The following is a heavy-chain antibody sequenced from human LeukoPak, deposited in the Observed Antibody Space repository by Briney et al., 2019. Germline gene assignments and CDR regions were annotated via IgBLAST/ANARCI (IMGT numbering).Heavy chain of an antibody. V-gene: IGHV3-23*01. J-gene: IGHJ4*02. Sequence: GASLRLSCAASGFTFSNYAMSWVRQAPEKGLEWVSAITGSSGNTYYADSVKGRFTISRDNSKNTLYLQMNSLRDEDTAVYYCAKWGDFDVLTGYYVPDFWGQGTLVTVSS. CDR1: GFTFSNYA. CDR3: AKWGDFDVLTGYYVPDF. CDR2: ITGSSGNT. D-gene: IGHD3-9*01.